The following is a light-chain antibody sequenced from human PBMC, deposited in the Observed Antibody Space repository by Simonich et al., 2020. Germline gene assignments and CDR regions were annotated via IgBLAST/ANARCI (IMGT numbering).Light chain of an antibody. CDR3: QQYYSTPYT. V-gene: IGKV3-15*01. CDR1: QIVRNN. J-gene: IGKJ2*01. CDR2: GAS. Sequence: EIVMTQSPATLSVSPGERATLSCRTSQIVRNNLAWYQQKPGQAPRPLIYGASTRATGIPARFSGSGSGTDFTLTISSLQAEDVAVYYCQQYYSTPYTFGQGTKLEIK.